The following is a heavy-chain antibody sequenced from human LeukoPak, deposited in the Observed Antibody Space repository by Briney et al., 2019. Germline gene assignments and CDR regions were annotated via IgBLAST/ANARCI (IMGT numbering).Heavy chain of an antibody. CDR1: GGSMSSYY. D-gene: IGHD3-10*01. CDR2: IYYTGST. V-gene: IGHV4-59*08. Sequence: SETLSLTCTVSGGSMSSYYWSWIRQPPGKRLEWIGYIYYTGSTNYNPSLKSRVTISVDTSKNQFSLKLSSVTAADTAVYYCARQPGPSYYYGSGSYPYYFDCWGQGTLVTVSS. CDR3: ARQPGPSYYYGSGSYPYYFDC. J-gene: IGHJ4*02.